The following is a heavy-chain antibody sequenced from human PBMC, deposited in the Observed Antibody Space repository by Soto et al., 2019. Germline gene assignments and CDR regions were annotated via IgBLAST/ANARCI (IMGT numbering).Heavy chain of an antibody. V-gene: IGHV1-69*01. CDR2: IVPMFGTP. CDR1: GGTFANFI. J-gene: IGHJ6*02. D-gene: IGHD6-6*01. CDR3: ARNGTYSSSLSQYSGMDV. Sequence: QVQLVQSGAEVKEPGSSVRVSCKASGGTFANFIMNWVRQTPGQGLEWMGGIVPMFGTPTYAEKFKGRVTISATGSLRTAYMELTILRSAATAVYYCARNGTYSSSLSQYSGMDVWGQGTTVTVS.